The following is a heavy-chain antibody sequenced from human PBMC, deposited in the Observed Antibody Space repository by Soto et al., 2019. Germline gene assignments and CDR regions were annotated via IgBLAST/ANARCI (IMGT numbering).Heavy chain of an antibody. CDR1: GYTFTSYG. CDR3: ARVGDDYIWGSYRPDVDY. V-gene: IGHV1-18*01. CDR2: ISAYNGNT. Sequence: QVQLVQSGAEVKKPGASVKVSCKASGYTFTSYGISWVRQATGQGLEWMGWISAYNGNTNYAQKLQSRVTMTTDTSTNTAYMELRSLRSDDTAVYYCARVGDDYIWGSYRPDVDYWGQGTLVTVSS. J-gene: IGHJ4*02. D-gene: IGHD3-16*02.